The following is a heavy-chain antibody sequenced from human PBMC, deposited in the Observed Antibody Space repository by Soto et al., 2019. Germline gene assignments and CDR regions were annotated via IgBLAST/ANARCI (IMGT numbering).Heavy chain of an antibody. Sequence: GASVKVSCKASGGTFRSYAINWVRQAPGQGLEWMGGIIPISDTTNYAQKFQGRVTITADESTSTAYMELSSLRSEDTAVYYCAEPSGSYYDSSGGLQHWGPGTLVTVSS. V-gene: IGHV1-69*13. CDR1: GGTFRSYA. D-gene: IGHD3-22*01. J-gene: IGHJ1*01. CDR2: IIPISDTT. CDR3: AEPSGSYYDSSGGLQH.